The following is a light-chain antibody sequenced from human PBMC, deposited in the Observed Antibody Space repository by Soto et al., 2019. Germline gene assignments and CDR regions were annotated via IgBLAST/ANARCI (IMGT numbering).Light chain of an antibody. V-gene: IGKV3-11*01. CDR3: QQGGNWPLT. CDR2: DAS. CDR1: QSIATY. Sequence: EVVLTQSPATLSLSPGERATLSCRASQSIATYLAWYQQKPGRAPSLLIFDASNRATGIPARFSGSGSGTDFTLTISSLEPEDFATYYCQQGGNWPLTFGQGTRLEIK. J-gene: IGKJ5*01.